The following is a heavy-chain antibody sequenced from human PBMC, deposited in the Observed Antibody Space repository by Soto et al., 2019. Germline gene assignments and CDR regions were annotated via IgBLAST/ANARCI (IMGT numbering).Heavy chain of an antibody. CDR3: ARDSRDTSPFYYYYGMDV. Sequence: GGSLRLSCAASGFTFSSYWMHWVRQAPGKGLVWVSRINSDGSSTSYADSVKGRFTISRDNAKNTLYLQMNSLRAEDTAVYYCARDSRDTSPFYYYYGMDVWGQGTTVTVSS. CDR2: INSDGSST. CDR1: GFTFSSYW. V-gene: IGHV3-74*01. D-gene: IGHD5-18*01. J-gene: IGHJ6*02.